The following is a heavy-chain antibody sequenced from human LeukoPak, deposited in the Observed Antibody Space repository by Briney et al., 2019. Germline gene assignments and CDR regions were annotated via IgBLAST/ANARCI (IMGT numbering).Heavy chain of an antibody. CDR3: ARVDCSSTSCYTFNPPWFDP. CDR2: IYYSGST. Sequence: SQTLSLTCTVSGDSISSGGYYWSWIRQHPGKGLEWIGYIYYSGSTYYNPSLKSRVTISVDTSKNQFSLKLSSVTAADTAVYYCARVDCSSTSCYTFNPPWFDPWGQGTLVTVSS. J-gene: IGHJ5*02. CDR1: GDSISSGGYY. V-gene: IGHV4-31*03. D-gene: IGHD2-2*02.